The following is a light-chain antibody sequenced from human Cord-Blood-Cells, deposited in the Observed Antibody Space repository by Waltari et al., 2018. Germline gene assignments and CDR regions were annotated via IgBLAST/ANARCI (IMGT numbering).Light chain of an antibody. CDR3: QQRSNWPLFT. V-gene: IGKV3-11*01. CDR1: QSVSSY. Sequence: EIVLTRSPATLSLSPGERATLSCRASQSVSSYLAWYQQKPGQAPRLLIYDASNRATGIPARFSGSGSGTDFTLTISSLDPEDFAVYYCQQRSNWPLFTFGPGTKVDIK. J-gene: IGKJ3*01. CDR2: DAS.